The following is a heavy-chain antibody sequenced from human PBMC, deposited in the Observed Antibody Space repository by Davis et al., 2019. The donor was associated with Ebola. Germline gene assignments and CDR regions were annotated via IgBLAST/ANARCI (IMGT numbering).Heavy chain of an antibody. CDR3: ATTTAGWYFDL. Sequence: GGSLRLSCAASGFTVSSNYMSWVRQAPGKGLEWVSVIYSGGSTYYADSVKGRFTISRGNSKNTLYLQMNSLRAEDTAVYYCATTTAGWYFDLWGRGTLVTVSS. CDR1: GFTVSSNY. CDR2: IYSGGST. D-gene: IGHD1-26*01. J-gene: IGHJ2*01. V-gene: IGHV3-66*01.